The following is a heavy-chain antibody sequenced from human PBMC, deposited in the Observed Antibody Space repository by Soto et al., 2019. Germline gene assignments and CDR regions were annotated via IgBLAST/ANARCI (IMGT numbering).Heavy chain of an antibody. CDR2: IYHSGST. CDR1: GGSISSGGYS. Sequence: PSETLSLTCAVSGGSISSGGYSWSWIRQPPGKGLEWIGYIYHSGSTYYNPSLKSRVTISVDRSKNQFSLKLSSVTAADTAVYYCARGDYDFWSGYGRGVFDYWGQGTLVTVSS. V-gene: IGHV4-30-2*01. J-gene: IGHJ4*02. D-gene: IGHD3-3*01. CDR3: ARGDYDFWSGYGRGVFDY.